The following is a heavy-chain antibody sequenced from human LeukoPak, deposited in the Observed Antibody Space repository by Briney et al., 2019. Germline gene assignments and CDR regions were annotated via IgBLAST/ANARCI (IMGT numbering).Heavy chain of an antibody. CDR1: GGTFSSYA. D-gene: IGHD5-18*01. Sequence: GASVKVSCKASGGTFSSYAISWVRQAPGQGLEWMGGIIPIFGTANYAQKFQGRVTITADKSTSTAYMELSSLRSEDTAVYYCARAANSYGYPYDYWGQGTLVTVSS. CDR3: ARAANSYGYPYDY. CDR2: IIPIFGTA. J-gene: IGHJ4*02. V-gene: IGHV1-69*06.